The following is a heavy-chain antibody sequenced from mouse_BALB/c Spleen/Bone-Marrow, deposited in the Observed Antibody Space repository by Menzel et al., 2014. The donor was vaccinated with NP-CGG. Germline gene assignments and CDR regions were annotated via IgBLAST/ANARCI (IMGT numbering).Heavy chain of an antibody. CDR2: LNTNGGRT. CDR3: ARGYGRLFHD. J-gene: IGHJ1*01. CDR1: GFTFSSYG. Sequence: EVNVVESGGGLVQPGGSLKLSCVASGFTFSSYGMSWIRPTPDKKLEFVATLNTNGGRTSCPDRVKGQCISPRDTAKNTLYRQMSSLKSEHTAMYYGARGYGRLFHDWGAGTTVTVSS. V-gene: IGHV5-6-3*01. D-gene: IGHD2-12*01.